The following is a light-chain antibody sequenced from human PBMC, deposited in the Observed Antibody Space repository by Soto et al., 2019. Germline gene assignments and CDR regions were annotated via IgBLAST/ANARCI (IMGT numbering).Light chain of an antibody. V-gene: IGKV1-33*01. CDR1: QDISNS. CDR2: DES. CDR3: QQYEILPIT. J-gene: IGKJ5*01. Sequence: DIQMTQSPSSLSASVGDRVTITCQASQDISNSLNWYQQKPGKAPQLLIYDESNLQTGVPSRFSGSGSGTDFTLTISSLQSEDIATYYCQQYEILPITFGQGTRLEI.